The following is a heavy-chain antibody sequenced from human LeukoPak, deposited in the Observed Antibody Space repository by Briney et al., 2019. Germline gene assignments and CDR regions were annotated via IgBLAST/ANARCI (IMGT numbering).Heavy chain of an antibody. CDR3: VIMSHTVVPTARIYYYMDI. CDR2: FDPENAKT. D-gene: IGHD1-1*01. Sequence: GASVKVSCRVSGYILTDLSIHWVRQAPGKGLEWMGSFDPENAKTMSAQTFQGRVTMTEDTSTDTAYMELRSLRSDDTAIYYCVIMSHTVVPTARIYYYMDIWGTGTTVIVSS. J-gene: IGHJ6*03. CDR1: GYILTDLS. V-gene: IGHV1-24*01.